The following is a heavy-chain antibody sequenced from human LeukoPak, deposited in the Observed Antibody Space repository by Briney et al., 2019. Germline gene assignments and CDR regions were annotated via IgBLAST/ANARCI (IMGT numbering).Heavy chain of an antibody. CDR1: GFTFSSYA. Sequence: GGSLRLSCAASGFTFSSYAMHWVRQAPGKGLEWVAVISYDGSNKYYADSVKGRFTISRDNSKNTLYLQMNSLRAEDTAVYYCAKDPILDIAAAGTGDYWGQGTLVTVSS. CDR2: ISYDGSNK. D-gene: IGHD6-13*01. J-gene: IGHJ4*02. V-gene: IGHV3-30-3*01. CDR3: AKDPILDIAAAGTGDY.